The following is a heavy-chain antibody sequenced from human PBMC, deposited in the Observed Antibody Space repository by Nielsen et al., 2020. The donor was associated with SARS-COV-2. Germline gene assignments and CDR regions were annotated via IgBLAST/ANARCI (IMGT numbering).Heavy chain of an antibody. CDR3: ARHYYGSGSYYNPDYFDY. J-gene: IGHJ4*02. CDR1: GGSLSHYY. V-gene: IGHV4-59*08. CDR2: IYYSGRT. D-gene: IGHD3-10*01. Sequence: SETLSLTCSVSGGSLSHYYWSWVRQPPGKGLEWIGYIYYSGRTFYSPSLKSRVTISLDTSKNQFSLKLPSVTAADTAVYYCARHYYGSGSYYNPDYFDYWGQGTLVTVAS.